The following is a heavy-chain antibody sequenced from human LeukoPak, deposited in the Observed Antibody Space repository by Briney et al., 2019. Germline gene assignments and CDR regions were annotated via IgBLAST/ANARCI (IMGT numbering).Heavy chain of an antibody. CDR2: IYHSGST. D-gene: IGHD6-19*01. J-gene: IGHJ5*02. Sequence: SEALSLTCAVPGYSISSGYYWGWIRQPPGKGLEWIGSIYHSGSTYYNPSLKSRVTISVDTSKNQFSLKLSSVTAADTAVYYCARTGYSSGWFGGDWFDPWGQGTLVTVSS. V-gene: IGHV4-38-2*01. CDR3: ARTGYSSGWFGGDWFDP. CDR1: GYSISSGYY.